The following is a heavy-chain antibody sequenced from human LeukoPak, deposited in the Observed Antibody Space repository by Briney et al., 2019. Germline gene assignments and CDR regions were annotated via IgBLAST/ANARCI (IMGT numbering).Heavy chain of an antibody. CDR3: ARDSSGWSLGAFDI. V-gene: IGHV4-59*01. Sequence: SETLSLTCTVSGGSISSYYWSWIRQPPGKGLEWIGYIYYSGSTNYNPSLKSRVTISVDTSKNQFSLKLSSVTAADTAVYYCARDSSGWSLGAFDIWGQGTMVTVSS. D-gene: IGHD6-19*01. CDR2: IYYSGST. J-gene: IGHJ3*02. CDR1: GGSISSYY.